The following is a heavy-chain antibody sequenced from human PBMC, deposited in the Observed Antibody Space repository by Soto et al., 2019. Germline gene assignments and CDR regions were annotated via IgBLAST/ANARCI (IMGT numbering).Heavy chain of an antibody. D-gene: IGHD3-22*01. V-gene: IGHV3-30*18. CDR2: ISYDGSNK. J-gene: IGHJ4*02. Sequence: QVQLVESGGGVVQPGRSLRLSCAASGFTFSSYGMHWVRQAPGKGLEWVAVISYDGSNKYYADSVKGRFTISRDNSKNTLYLQMNSLRAEDTEVYYCAKEPRKYYDSSGYYGDYFDYWGQGDLVTVSA. CDR1: GFTFSSYG. CDR3: AKEPRKYYDSSGYYGDYFDY.